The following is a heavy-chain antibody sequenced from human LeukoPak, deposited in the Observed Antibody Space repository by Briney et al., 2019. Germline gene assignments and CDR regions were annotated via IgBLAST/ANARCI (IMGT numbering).Heavy chain of an antibody. CDR1: GFSFDDYA. Sequence: HAGGSLRLSCAASGFSFDDYAMHWVRQAPGKGLEWVSLISGDGGSTYYADSVQGRFTISRDNSKNSLYLQMNSLRTEDTALYYCAKDFYYDSGILDYWGQGTLVTVSS. CDR3: AKDFYYDSGILDY. D-gene: IGHD3-22*01. J-gene: IGHJ4*02. V-gene: IGHV3-43*02. CDR2: ISGDGGST.